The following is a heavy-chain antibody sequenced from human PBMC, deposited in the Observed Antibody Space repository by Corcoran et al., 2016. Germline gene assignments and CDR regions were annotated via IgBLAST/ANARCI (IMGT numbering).Heavy chain of an antibody. J-gene: IGHJ4*02. D-gene: IGHD1-26*01. V-gene: IGHV3-15*07. Sequence: EVQLVESGGGLVKPGGSLRLSCAASGFTFSNAWMNWVRHTPGKGLEWVGRVKSKTDGGTTDYAAPVKGRFTISRDDSKDTLYLQMNSLKTEDTAVYFCTTEKSSDYVGATSDCFDYWGQGTLVTVSS. CDR2: VKSKTDGGTT. CDR3: TTEKSSDYVGATSDCFDY. CDR1: GFTFSNAW.